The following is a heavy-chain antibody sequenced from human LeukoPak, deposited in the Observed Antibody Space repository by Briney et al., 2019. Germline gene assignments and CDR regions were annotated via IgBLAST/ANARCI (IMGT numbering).Heavy chain of an antibody. D-gene: IGHD3-3*01. CDR1: GGSISSYY. V-gene: IGHV4-4*07. Sequence: SETLSLTCTVSGGSISSYYWSWIRQPAGKGLEWIGRIYTSGSTNYNPSLKSRVTMSVDTSKNQLSLRLSSVTAADTAVYYCARVESGYSFRHYYYYMDVWGKGTTVTVSS. CDR2: IYTSGST. J-gene: IGHJ6*03. CDR3: ARVESGYSFRHYYYYMDV.